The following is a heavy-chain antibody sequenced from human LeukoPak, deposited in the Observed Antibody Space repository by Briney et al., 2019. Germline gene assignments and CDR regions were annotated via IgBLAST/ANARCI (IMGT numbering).Heavy chain of an antibody. V-gene: IGHV1-46*01. CDR3: ARDFAYSSSWYGGPYWFDP. J-gene: IGHJ5*02. CDR2: INPNGGTT. D-gene: IGHD6-13*01. CDR1: GYTFISHW. Sequence: ASVKVSCKASGYTFISHWMHWVRQAPGQGLEWMGIINPNGGTTVYAQKFQGRVTMTRDTSISTAYMELSRLRSDDTAVYYCARDFAYSSSWYGGPYWFDPWGQGTLVTVSS.